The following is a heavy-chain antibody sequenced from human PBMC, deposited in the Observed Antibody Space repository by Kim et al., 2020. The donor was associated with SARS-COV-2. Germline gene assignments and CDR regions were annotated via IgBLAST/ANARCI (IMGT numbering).Heavy chain of an antibody. Sequence: GGSLRLSCAASGFTFSSYSMNWVRQAPGKGLEWVSSISSSSSYIYYADSVKGRFTISRDNAKNSLYLQMNSLRAEDTAVYYCARDPDSSGPHGGFWFDPWGQGTLVTVSS. CDR1: GFTFSSYS. D-gene: IGHD6-19*01. CDR2: ISSSSSYI. CDR3: ARDPDSSGPHGGFWFDP. V-gene: IGHV3-21*01. J-gene: IGHJ5*02.